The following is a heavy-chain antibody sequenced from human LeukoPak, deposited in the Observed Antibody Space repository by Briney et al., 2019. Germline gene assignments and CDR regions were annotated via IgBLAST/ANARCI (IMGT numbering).Heavy chain of an antibody. J-gene: IGHJ6*02. V-gene: IGHV3-53*01. Sequence: GGSLRLSCAASGFTVSSNYMNWVRQAPGKGLEWVSLIYSSGSTYYSDSVKGRFTISRDHSKNTLYLQMNSLRAEDTAVYYCAKGGGGSYYYYYGMDVWGQGTTVTVSS. CDR3: AKGGGGSYYYYYGMDV. CDR2: IYSSGST. D-gene: IGHD1-26*01. CDR1: GFTVSSNY.